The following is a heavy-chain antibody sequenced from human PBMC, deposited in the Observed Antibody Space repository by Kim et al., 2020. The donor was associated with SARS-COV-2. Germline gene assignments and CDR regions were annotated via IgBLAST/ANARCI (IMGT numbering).Heavy chain of an antibody. CDR2: ISGSGAST. CDR3: AKGAATSISRPFDP. V-gene: IGHV3-23*01. D-gene: IGHD6-13*01. CDR1: GFTFTGYA. Sequence: GGSLRLSCAASGFTFTGYAMNWVRQAPGKGLEWVSTISGSGASTYYADSVKGRFTISRDNSKSTLYLQMNSLRAEDTAVYYCAKGAATSISRPFDPWGQGTLVTVSS. J-gene: IGHJ5*02.